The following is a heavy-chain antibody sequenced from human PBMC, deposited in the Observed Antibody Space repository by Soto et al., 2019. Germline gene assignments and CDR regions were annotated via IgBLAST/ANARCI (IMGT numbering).Heavy chain of an antibody. Sequence: QVQLVQSGAEVKKPGSSVKVSCKASGGTFSSYAISWVRQAPGQGREWMGGIIPIFGTANYAQKFQGRVTITADESTSTAYMELSSLRSEDTAVYYCASHGLGYSTRYYFDYWGQGTLVTVSS. CDR2: IIPIFGTA. D-gene: IGHD4-4*01. CDR3: ASHGLGYSTRYYFDY. CDR1: GGTFSSYA. J-gene: IGHJ4*02. V-gene: IGHV1-69*01.